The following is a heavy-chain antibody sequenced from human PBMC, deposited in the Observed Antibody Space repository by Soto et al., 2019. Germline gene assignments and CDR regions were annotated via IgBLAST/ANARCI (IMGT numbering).Heavy chain of an antibody. CDR2: ISNDGSYK. CDR3: ANTRPSIVVVPAAKHGMDV. Sequence: PGGSLRLSCAASGFTFSSFGMHWVRQAPGKGLDWVAVISNDGSYKYYIDSVKGRFAVSRDNSKNTLYLQMNSLRAEDTAVYYCANTRPSIVVVPAAKHGMDVWGQGTTVTVSS. CDR1: GFTFSSFG. J-gene: IGHJ6*02. D-gene: IGHD2-2*01. V-gene: IGHV3-30*18.